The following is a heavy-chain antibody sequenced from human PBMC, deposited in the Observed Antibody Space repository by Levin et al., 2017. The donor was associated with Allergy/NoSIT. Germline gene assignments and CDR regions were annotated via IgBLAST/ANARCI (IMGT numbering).Heavy chain of an antibody. CDR2: IYYSGST. J-gene: IGHJ5*02. V-gene: IGHV4-39*01. CDR3: ARRFKVTRDMVRGVPAGVNWFDP. D-gene: IGHD3-10*01. Sequence: SETLSLTCTVSGGSISSSSYYWGWIRQPPGKGLEWIGSIYYSGSTYYNPSLKSRVTISVDTSKNQFSLKLSSVTAADTAVYYCARRFKVTRDMVRGVPAGVNWFDPWGQGTLVTVSS. CDR1: GGSISSSSYY.